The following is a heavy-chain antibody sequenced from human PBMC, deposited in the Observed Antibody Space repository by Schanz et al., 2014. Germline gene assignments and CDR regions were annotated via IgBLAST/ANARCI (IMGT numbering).Heavy chain of an antibody. D-gene: IGHD3-9*01. CDR3: ARDYDILTGYTNYYYYYGMDV. V-gene: IGHV1-18*04. CDR1: GYTFTSYV. J-gene: IGHJ6*02. Sequence: QVQLVQSGAEVKKPGASVKVSCKASGYTFTSYVISWVRQAPGQGLEWMGWISGYYGNTDYAQKLQGRVTMTTDTATSTDYMELRSLRSDDTAVYYCARDYDILTGYTNYYYYYGMDVWGQGTAVTVSS. CDR2: ISGYYGNT.